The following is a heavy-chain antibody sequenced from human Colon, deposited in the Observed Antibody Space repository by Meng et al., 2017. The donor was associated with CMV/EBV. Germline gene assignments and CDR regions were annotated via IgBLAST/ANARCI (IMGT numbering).Heavy chain of an antibody. J-gene: IGHJ4*02. D-gene: IGHD3-16*01. CDR3: VAYNWHVTDY. CDR1: GFSFTDYY. CDR2: IKTDGTGA. V-gene: IGHV3-74*01. Sequence: GESLKISCVASGFSFTDYYMYWVRQVPEKGLVWVLRIKTDGTGAVYADSVRGRFTISRDNAKNTLYLQMNSLRAEDAAMYYCVAYNWHVTDYWGQGTLVTVSS.